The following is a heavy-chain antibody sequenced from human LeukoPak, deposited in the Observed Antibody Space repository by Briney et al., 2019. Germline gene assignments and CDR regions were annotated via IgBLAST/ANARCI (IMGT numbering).Heavy chain of an antibody. Sequence: SVKVSCKASGFTFTSSAVQWVRQARGQRLEWIGWIVVGSGNTNYAQKFQERVTITRDMSTSTAYMELSSLRSEDTAVYCCAAGLGDTSGYYYVFGLSWGQETLVTVSS. CDR2: IVVGSGNT. V-gene: IGHV1-58*01. D-gene: IGHD3-22*01. CDR3: AAGLGDTSGYYYVFGLS. J-gene: IGHJ4*02. CDR1: GFTFTSSA.